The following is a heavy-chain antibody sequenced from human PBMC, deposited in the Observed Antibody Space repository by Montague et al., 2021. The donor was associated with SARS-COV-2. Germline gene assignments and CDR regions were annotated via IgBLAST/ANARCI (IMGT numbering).Heavy chain of an antibody. CDR1: GVSISSYY. V-gene: IGHV4-59*08. CDR2: IYFSGST. Sequence: SETLSLTCTVSGVSISSYYWSWIRQPPGKGLEWIGSIYFSGSTNYNPSLKSRVTISVDTSKNQFSLKLSSVTAADTAVYYCARHGRFSVIVNTPRGAFDIWGQGTMVTVSS. CDR3: ARHGRFSVIVNTPRGAFDI. D-gene: IGHD3-22*01. J-gene: IGHJ3*02.